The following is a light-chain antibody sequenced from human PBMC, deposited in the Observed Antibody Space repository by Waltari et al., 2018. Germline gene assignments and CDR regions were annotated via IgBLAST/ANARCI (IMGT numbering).Light chain of an antibody. CDR2: DVT. Sequence: QSALTQPASVSGSPGQSITISCAGSSSDVGSYNFVSWYQQHPGKAPKLILYDVTKRLSGVSNRFSGAKSGNTASLTISGHQAEDEADYYCSSNTHNNTWVFGGGTKLTVL. V-gene: IGLV2-14*01. CDR3: SSNTHNNTWV. J-gene: IGLJ3*02. CDR1: SSDVGSYNF.